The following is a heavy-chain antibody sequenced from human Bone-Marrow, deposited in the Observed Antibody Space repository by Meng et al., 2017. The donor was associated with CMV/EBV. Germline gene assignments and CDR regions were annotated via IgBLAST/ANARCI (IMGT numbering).Heavy chain of an antibody. V-gene: IGHV3-7*01. CDR3: ARDRGMTTKIFGYFDL. CDR2: IKQDGSEK. CDR1: GFTFDDYA. J-gene: IGHJ2*01. D-gene: IGHD4-11*01. Sequence: GESLKISCAASGFTFDDYAMHWVRQAPGKGLEWVANIKQDGSEKYYVDSVKGRFTISRDNAKNSLYLQMNSLRAEDTAVYYCARDRGMTTKIFGYFDLWGRGTLVTVSS.